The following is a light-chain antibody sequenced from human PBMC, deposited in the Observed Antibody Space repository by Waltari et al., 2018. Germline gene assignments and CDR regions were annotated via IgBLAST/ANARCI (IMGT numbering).Light chain of an antibody. J-gene: IGKJ4*01. Sequence: DVVLTQSPLSLPVTLGQPASISCMSSQGLVRHDGNTFSNWFQQRPGHSPRRLIYKISNRDSGVPDRFSGSGSGTDFTLKISRVEAEDVGVYYCMQHSFWPLTFGGGTK. CDR3: MQHSFWPLT. CDR2: KIS. V-gene: IGKV2-30*02. CDR1: QGLVRHDGNTF.